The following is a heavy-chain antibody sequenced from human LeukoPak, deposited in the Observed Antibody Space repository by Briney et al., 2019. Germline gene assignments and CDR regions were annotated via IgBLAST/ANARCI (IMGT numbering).Heavy chain of an antibody. CDR1: GYTFSNFW. CDR3: ARHSGVGVARIVDP. CDR2: IYPGDSST. Sequence: GECLKISCKASGYTFSNFWIGWVRQMPGKGLEWMGIIYPGDSSTKYSPSFQGRVAISTDASINTSFLQVNNLEASDTAIYYCARHSGVGVARIVDPWGQGTPVSVSS. V-gene: IGHV5-51*01. J-gene: IGHJ5*02. D-gene: IGHD2-15*01.